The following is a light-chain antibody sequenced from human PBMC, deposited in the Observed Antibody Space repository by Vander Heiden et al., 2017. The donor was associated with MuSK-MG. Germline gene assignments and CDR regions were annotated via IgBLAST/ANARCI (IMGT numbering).Light chain of an antibody. Sequence: QSALPPPDSLSGSPGQSITISCTGTSSDVGSYHLVSWYQQHPGKAPKLMIYEGTKRPAGVSNRFSGSKPGNTASLTISGLQAEDEADYYCCSYAGSSTSVVFGGGTKLTVL. V-gene: IGLV2-23*01. CDR3: CSYAGSSTSVV. CDR2: EGT. J-gene: IGLJ2*01. CDR1: SSDVGSYHL.